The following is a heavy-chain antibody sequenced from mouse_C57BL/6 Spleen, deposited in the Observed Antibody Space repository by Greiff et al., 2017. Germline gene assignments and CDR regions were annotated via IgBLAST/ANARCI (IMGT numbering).Heavy chain of an antibody. V-gene: IGHV5-4*01. Sequence: EVMLVESGGGLVKPGGSLKLSCAASGFTFSSYAMSWVRQTPEKRLEWVATISDGGSYTYYPDNVKGRFTIYRDNAKDNLYLQMRHLKSEDTAMYYCARDGGTGHYFDYWGQGSTLTVAS. CDR2: ISDGGSYT. CDR1: GFTFSSYA. CDR3: ARDGGTGHYFDY. J-gene: IGHJ2*01.